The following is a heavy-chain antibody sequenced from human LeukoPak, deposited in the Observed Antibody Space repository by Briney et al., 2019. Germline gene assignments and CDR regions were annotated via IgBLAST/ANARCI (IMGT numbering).Heavy chain of an antibody. Sequence: PSETLSLTCAVSGVSISSSNWWSWVRQPPGKGLEWIGEIYHSGSTNYNPSLKSRVTISVDKSKNQFSLKLSSVTAADTAVYYCARGIVGATTGKFDYWGQGTLVTVSS. CDR1: GVSISSSNW. V-gene: IGHV4-4*02. CDR2: IYHSGST. D-gene: IGHD1-26*01. CDR3: ARGIVGATTGKFDY. J-gene: IGHJ4*02.